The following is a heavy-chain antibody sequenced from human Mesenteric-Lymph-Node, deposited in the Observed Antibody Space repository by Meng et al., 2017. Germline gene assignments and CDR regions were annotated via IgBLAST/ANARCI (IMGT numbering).Heavy chain of an antibody. D-gene: IGHD3-3*01. Sequence: QGQLPESGPGLVKPSQPLSLTCTVSAGPIISRNWWSWVRQPPGKGLEWIGEIYHSGSTNYNPSLKSRVTISVDQSKNQFSLKLSSVTAADTAVYYCARVNDFWSGYYFIWGWFDPWGQGTLVTVSS. CDR3: ARVNDFWSGYYFIWGWFDP. V-gene: IGHV4-4*02. CDR1: AGPIISRNW. CDR2: IYHSGST. J-gene: IGHJ5*02.